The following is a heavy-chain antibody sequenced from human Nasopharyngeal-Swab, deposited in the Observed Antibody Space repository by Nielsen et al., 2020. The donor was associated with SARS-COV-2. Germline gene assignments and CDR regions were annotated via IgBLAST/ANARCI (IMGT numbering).Heavy chain of an antibody. V-gene: IGHV3-30*18. CDR2: ISYDGSNK. CDR3: AKILSRIAAAGTEFDY. CDR1: GFTFSSYG. Sequence: GESLKISCAASGFTFSSYGMHWVRQAPGKELEWVAVISYDGSNKYYADSVKGRFTISRDNSKNTLYLQMNSLRAEDTAVYYCAKILSRIAAAGTEFDYWGQGTLVTVSS. D-gene: IGHD6-13*01. J-gene: IGHJ4*02.